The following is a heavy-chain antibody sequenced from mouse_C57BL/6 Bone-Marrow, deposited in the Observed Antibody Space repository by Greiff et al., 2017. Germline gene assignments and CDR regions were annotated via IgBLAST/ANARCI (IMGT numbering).Heavy chain of an antibody. CDR2: ISSGGDYI. CDR3: TRGRLPWYFDV. CDR1: GFTFSSYA. D-gene: IGHD2-4*01. V-gene: IGHV5S21*01. Sequence: EVKVEESGEGLVKPGGSLKLSCAASGFTFSSYAMSWVRQTPEKRLEWVAYISSGGDYIYYADTVKGRFTISRDNARNTLYLQMSSLKSEDTAMYYCTRGRLPWYFDVWGTGTTVTVSS. J-gene: IGHJ1*03.